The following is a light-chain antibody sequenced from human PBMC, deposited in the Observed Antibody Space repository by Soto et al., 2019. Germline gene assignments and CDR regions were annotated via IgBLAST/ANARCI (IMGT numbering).Light chain of an antibody. J-gene: IGKJ1*01. V-gene: IGKV1-39*01. CDR3: QQSYSTPPRT. Sequence: DLQMTQSPSSLSASVGDRVTIGCRASQSISRYLNCYQQKPGLVPKLLIYATSTLQSGVPSRFSGSGSGTDFTLTISSLQPEDFATYYCQQSYSTPPRTFGQGTKVDIK. CDR2: ATS. CDR1: QSISRY.